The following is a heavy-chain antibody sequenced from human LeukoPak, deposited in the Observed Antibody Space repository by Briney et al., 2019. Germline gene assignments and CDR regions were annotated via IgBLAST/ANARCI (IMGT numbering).Heavy chain of an antibody. J-gene: IGHJ6*02. CDR2: INHNGNVN. Sequence: GGSLRLSCAASGITFSDYSMNWARQAPGKGLEWVASINHNGNVNYYVDSVKGRFTISRDNAKNSLYLQMSNLRAEDTAVYFCARGGGLDVWGQGATVTVSS. V-gene: IGHV3-7*03. D-gene: IGHD3-16*01. CDR3: ARGGGLDV. CDR1: GITFSDYS.